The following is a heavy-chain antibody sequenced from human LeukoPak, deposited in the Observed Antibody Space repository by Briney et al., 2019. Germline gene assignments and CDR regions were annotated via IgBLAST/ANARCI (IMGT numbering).Heavy chain of an antibody. CDR1: GFTVSSYY. V-gene: IGHV3-53*01. J-gene: IGHJ4*02. Sequence: GGSLRLSCAASGFTVSSYYMNWVRQAPGKELEWVSVIYTGGGRYYANSVRGRFTISRDTSKNMVFLQMNSLRVEDTAVYYCARGIDYWGRGTLVTVSS. CDR3: ARGIDY. CDR2: IYTGGGR.